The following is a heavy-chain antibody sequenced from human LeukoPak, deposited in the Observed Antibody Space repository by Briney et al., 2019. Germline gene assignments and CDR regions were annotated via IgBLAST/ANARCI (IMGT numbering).Heavy chain of an antibody. Sequence: AGSLRLSCAASGFIFSSYCMHWVRQAPGKGLGWVAFIRSDGSNKFYADSVKGRFTVSRDNSKNMLYLQMDILRAEDTAVYYCAKGGLPYPHHFDYWGQGTLVTVSS. J-gene: IGHJ4*02. CDR2: IRSDGSNK. V-gene: IGHV3-30*02. CDR3: AKGGLPYPHHFDY. D-gene: IGHD3-16*01. CDR1: GFIFSSYC.